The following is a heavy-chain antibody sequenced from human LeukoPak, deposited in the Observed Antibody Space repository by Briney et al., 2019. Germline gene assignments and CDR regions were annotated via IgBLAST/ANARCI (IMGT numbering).Heavy chain of an antibody. D-gene: IGHD3-10*01. CDR2: IYYSGST. Sequence: MSSETLSLTRTVSGGSISSYYWSWIRQPPGKGLEWIGYIYYSGSTNYNPSLKSRVTISVDTSKNQFSLKLSSVTAADTAVYYCAGIGGLVRGVIINGWFDPWGQGTLVTVSS. CDR3: AGIGGLVRGVIINGWFDP. CDR1: GGSISSYY. V-gene: IGHV4-59*01. J-gene: IGHJ5*02.